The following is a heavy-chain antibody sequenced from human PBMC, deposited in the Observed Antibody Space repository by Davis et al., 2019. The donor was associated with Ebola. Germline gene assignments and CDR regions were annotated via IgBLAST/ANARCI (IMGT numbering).Heavy chain of an antibody. J-gene: IGHJ6*03. Sequence: GESLKISCKGSGYSFTSYWIGWVRQMPGKGLEWMGIIYPGDSDTRYSPSFQGQVTISADKSISTAYLQWSSLKASDTAMYYCARHLRYCTNGVCRAYYYYMDVWGKGTTVTVSS. V-gene: IGHV5-51*01. D-gene: IGHD2-8*01. CDR2: IYPGDSDT. CDR1: GYSFTSYW. CDR3: ARHLRYCTNGVCRAYYYYMDV.